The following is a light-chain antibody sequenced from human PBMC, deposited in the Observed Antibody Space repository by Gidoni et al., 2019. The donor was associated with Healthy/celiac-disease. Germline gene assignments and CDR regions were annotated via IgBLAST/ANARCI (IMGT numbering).Light chain of an antibody. J-gene: IGKJ1*01. CDR2: GAS. CDR1: QSVSSN. CDR3: QQYNNWPPWT. V-gene: IGKV3-15*01. Sequence: EIVMTQSPATLSVSPGERATLSCRSSQSVSSNLAWYQQKPGQAPRLLIYGASTRATGIPARFSGSGSGTEFTLTISSLQSEDFAVYSCQQYNNWPPWTFGQXTKVEIK.